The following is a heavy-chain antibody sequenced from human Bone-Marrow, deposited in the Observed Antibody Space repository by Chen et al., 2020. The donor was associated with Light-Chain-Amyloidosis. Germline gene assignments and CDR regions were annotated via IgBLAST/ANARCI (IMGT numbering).Heavy chain of an antibody. CDR1: GYTFPNYW. V-gene: IGHV5-51*01. D-gene: IGHD5-12*01. CDR2: IYPDDSDA. Sequence: EVHLEQSGPEVKKPGESLKISCKGSGYTFPNYWIGWVRQMPGKGLEWMGFIYPDDSDARYSPSFEGQVTISADKSITTAYLQWRSLKASDTAMYYCARRRDGYNFDYWGQGTLVTVSS. J-gene: IGHJ4*02. CDR3: ARRRDGYNFDY.